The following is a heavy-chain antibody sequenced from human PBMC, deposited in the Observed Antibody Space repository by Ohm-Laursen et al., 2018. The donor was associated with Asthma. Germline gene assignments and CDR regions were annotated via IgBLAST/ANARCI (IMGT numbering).Heavy chain of an antibody. CDR3: ARDTDDSSGYYYAAIDY. V-gene: IGHV1-18*04. D-gene: IGHD3-22*01. CDR2: ISAYNGNT. J-gene: IGHJ4*02. Sequence: GASVKVSCNASGYTFTSYGISWVRQAPGQGLEWMGWISAYNGNTNYAQKLQGRVTMTTDTSTSTAYMELRSLRSDDTAVYYCARDTDDSSGYYYAAIDYWGQGTLVTVSS. CDR1: GYTFTSYG.